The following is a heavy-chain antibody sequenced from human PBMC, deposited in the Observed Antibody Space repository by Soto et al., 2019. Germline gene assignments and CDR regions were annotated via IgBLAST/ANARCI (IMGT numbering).Heavy chain of an antibody. CDR1: GFTFSSYA. CDR2: ITGSGASK. CDR3: AKVWGSSSLRYFDY. Sequence: EVQVLESGGGLVQPGGSLRLSCAASGFTFSSYAMNWVRQAPGKGLEWVSTITGSGASKYYADSVKGRFTISRDNSKNTLYLQMNSLSAEDTALYYCAKVWGSSSLRYFDYWGQGTLVTVSS. J-gene: IGHJ4*02. D-gene: IGHD2-2*01. V-gene: IGHV3-23*01.